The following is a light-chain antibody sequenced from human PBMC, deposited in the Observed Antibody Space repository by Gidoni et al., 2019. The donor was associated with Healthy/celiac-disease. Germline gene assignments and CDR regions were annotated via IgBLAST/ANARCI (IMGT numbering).Light chain of an antibody. Sequence: SSELTQDPAVSVALGQTVRITGQAPVLVIYGKNNRPSGIPDRFSGSSSGNTASLTITGAQAEDEADYYCNSRDSSGNHLGVFGTGTKVTVL. V-gene: IGLV3-19*01. CDR2: GKN. CDR3: NSRDSSGNHLGV. J-gene: IGLJ1*01.